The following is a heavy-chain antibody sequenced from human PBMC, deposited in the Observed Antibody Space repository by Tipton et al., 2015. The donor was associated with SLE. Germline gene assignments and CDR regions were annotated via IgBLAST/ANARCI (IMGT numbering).Heavy chain of an antibody. CDR3: ARAPSMDGSGYWYFDL. D-gene: IGHD3-10*01. V-gene: IGHV3-48*04. CDR2: TSSSSSTI. Sequence: SLRLSCAASGFTFSSYSMNWVRQAPGKGLEWVSYTSSSSSTIYYADSVKGRFTISRDNAKNSLYLQMNSLRAEDTAVYYCARAPSMDGSGYWYFDLWGRGTLVTVSS. J-gene: IGHJ2*01. CDR1: GFTFSSYS.